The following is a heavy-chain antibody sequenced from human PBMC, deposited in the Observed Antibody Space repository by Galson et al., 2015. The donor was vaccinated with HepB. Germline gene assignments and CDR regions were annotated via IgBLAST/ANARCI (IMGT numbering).Heavy chain of an antibody. CDR1: GFTFTTYS. V-gene: IGHV3-48*01. J-gene: IGHJ3*01. CDR2: TDTTSTTT. Sequence: SLRLSCAASGFTFTTYSVNWVRQAPGKGLEWVSYTDTTSTTTYYADSVKGRFTISRDNAKSSVYLQLNNLRAEDTAVYYCARDRGYCTGGNCYRFFDFWGQGIMVTVSS. CDR3: ARDRGYCTGGNCYRFFDF. D-gene: IGHD2-15*01.